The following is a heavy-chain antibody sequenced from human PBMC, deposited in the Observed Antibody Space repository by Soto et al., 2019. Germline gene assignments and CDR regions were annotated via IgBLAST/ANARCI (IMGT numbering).Heavy chain of an antibody. J-gene: IGHJ5*02. Sequence: QLQLQESGPGLVKPSETLSLTCTVPGGSISSRGYYWGWIRQPPGKGLEWSGTIYYSGSTYYSPSLKSRVTISVDTSKNQFSLKLSSVTAADTAVYYCATSNWFDPWGQGTLVTVSS. CDR3: ATSNWFDP. CDR1: GGSISSRGYY. V-gene: IGHV4-39*01. CDR2: IYYSGST.